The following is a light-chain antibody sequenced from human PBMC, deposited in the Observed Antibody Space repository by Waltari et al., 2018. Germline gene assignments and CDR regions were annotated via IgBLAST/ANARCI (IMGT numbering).Light chain of an antibody. V-gene: IGLV1-40*01. Sequence: QSALTQPPSVSGAPGQRVTISCTGSGSNIGAGYHVHWYQQFPGTVPKLLLSGNNNRPSGVPDRFSASKTGTSASLAITGLQAEDEADYYCQSYDRSLSVVFGGGTKLTVL. CDR1: GSNIGAGYH. CDR3: QSYDRSLSVV. CDR2: GNN. J-gene: IGLJ2*01.